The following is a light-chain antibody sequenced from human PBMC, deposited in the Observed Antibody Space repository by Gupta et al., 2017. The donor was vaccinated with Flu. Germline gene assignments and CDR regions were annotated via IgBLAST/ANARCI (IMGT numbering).Light chain of an antibody. Sequence: PSSLSASVGDSVPITCRASHSIAGYLHWYQQQPGKAPRLLIFAATNLETGVPSRFRGSGSGTDFTLTISNLQPEDFATYYCQQGYTTVRSFGQGTKVEIK. CDR3: QQGYTTVRS. CDR1: HSIAGY. CDR2: AAT. J-gene: IGKJ1*01. V-gene: IGKV1-39*01.